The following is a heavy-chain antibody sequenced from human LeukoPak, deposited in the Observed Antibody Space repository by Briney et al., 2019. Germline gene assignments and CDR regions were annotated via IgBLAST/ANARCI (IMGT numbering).Heavy chain of an antibody. V-gene: IGHV4-34*01. CDR2: INHSGST. CDR1: GGSFSGYY. J-gene: IGHJ5*02. CDR3: ARGGYYGSGNDFRFDP. D-gene: IGHD3-10*01. Sequence: SETLSLTCAVYGGSFSGYYWSWIRQPPGKGLEWIGEINHSGSTNYNPSLKSRVTISVDTSKSQFSLRLSSVTAADTAIYYCARGGYYGSGNDFRFDPWGQGTLVTVSS.